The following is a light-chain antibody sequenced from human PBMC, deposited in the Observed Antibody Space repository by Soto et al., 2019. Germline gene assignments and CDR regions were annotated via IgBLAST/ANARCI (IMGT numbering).Light chain of an antibody. V-gene: IGKV3-20*01. CDR2: AAS. Sequence: EIVLTQSPGTLSLPPGESATLSCRASQSISDSYLAWYQQKPGQAPRLLIYAASTRATGIPDRFSGSGSGTDFTLTITRLEPEDFAVYHCHHHGRSPTFGGGTKVEIK. J-gene: IGKJ4*01. CDR1: QSISDSY. CDR3: HHHGRSPT.